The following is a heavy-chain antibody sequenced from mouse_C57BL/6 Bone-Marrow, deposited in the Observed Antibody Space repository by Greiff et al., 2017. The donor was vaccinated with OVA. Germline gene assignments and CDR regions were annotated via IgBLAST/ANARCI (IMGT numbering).Heavy chain of an antibody. CDR1: GFTFSSYA. D-gene: IGHD4-1*01. CDR3: ARDDWDWYFGV. Sequence: EVQGVESGGGLVKPGGSLKLSCAATGFTFSSYAMSWVRQTPEKRLEWVATISDGGSYTYYPDNVKGRFTISRDNAKNNLYLQMSHLKSEDTAMYYCARDDWDWYFGVWGTGTTVTVSS. V-gene: IGHV5-4*01. J-gene: IGHJ1*03. CDR2: ISDGGSYT.